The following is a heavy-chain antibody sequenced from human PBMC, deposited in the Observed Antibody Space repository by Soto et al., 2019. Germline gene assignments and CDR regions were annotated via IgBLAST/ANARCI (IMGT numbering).Heavy chain of an antibody. CDR1: GYSISSGYY. Sequence: SETLSLTCAVSGYSISSGYYWGWIRQPPGKGLEWIGSIYHSGSTYYNPSLKSRVTISVDTSKNQFSLKLSSVTAADTAVYYCARIQPHSDSSGFDYWGQGTLVTVSS. CDR2: IYHSGST. V-gene: IGHV4-38-2*01. D-gene: IGHD3-22*01. J-gene: IGHJ4*02. CDR3: ARIQPHSDSSGFDY.